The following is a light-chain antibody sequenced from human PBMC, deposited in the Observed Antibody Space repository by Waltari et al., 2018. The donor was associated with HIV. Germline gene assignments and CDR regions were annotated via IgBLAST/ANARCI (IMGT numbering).Light chain of an antibody. Sequence: DIQMTQSPSTLSASVGDRVTITCRANQTISSWLAWYQQQPGKAPKVLIYKASTLHSGVPSRFIGSGSGTEFTLTINSLQPDDFATYYCQQYSTYSTFGQGTRVDIK. J-gene: IGKJ1*01. CDR1: QTISSW. CDR3: QQYSTYST. V-gene: IGKV1-5*03. CDR2: KAS.